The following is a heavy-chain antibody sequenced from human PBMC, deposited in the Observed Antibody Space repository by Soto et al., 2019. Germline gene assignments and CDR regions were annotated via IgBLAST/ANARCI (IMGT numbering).Heavy chain of an antibody. J-gene: IGHJ4*02. CDR2: IYPGDSDT. V-gene: IGHV5-51*01. D-gene: IGHD3-22*01. CDR3: ARQLWYDSSVYSDF. Sequence: PGESLKISCKGSGYSFTSYWINWVRQMPGKGLEWMGIIYPGDSDTRYSPSFRGQVTISADKSISTAYLQWSSLEASDTAMYYCARQLWYDSSVYSDFWGQGPPVTVPS. CDR1: GYSFTSYW.